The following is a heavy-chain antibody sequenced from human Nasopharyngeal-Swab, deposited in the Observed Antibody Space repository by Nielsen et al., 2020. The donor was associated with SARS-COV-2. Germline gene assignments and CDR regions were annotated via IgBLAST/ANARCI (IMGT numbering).Heavy chain of an antibody. J-gene: IGHJ5*02. D-gene: IGHD3-10*01. CDR1: GGSISSYY. Sequence: SETLSLTCTVSGGSISSYYWSWIRQPPGKGLEWIGYIYYSGSTNYNPSLKSRVTISVDTSKNQFSLKLSSVTAADTAVYYCARDRSRFGEKGEFDPWGQGTLVTVSS. CDR2: IYYSGST. CDR3: ARDRSRFGEKGEFDP. V-gene: IGHV4-59*01.